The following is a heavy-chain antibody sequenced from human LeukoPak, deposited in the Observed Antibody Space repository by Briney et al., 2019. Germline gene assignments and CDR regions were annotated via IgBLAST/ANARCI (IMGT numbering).Heavy chain of an antibody. Sequence: GGSLRLSCAASGFTFSSYWTHWVRQAPGKGLVWVSAISGSGDSTYYADSVKGRFTISRDNSKNTLYLQMNSLRAEDTAVYYCARDPIAAAGEYYYYYGMDVWGQGTTVTVSS. CDR2: ISGSGDST. CDR1: GFTFSSYW. J-gene: IGHJ6*02. D-gene: IGHD6-13*01. CDR3: ARDPIAAAGEYYYYYGMDV. V-gene: IGHV3-23*01.